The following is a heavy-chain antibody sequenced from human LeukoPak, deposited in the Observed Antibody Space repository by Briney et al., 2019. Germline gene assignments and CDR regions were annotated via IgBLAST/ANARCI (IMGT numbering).Heavy chain of an antibody. V-gene: IGHV3-53*04. Sequence: PGGSLRLSCAASGVTVSRDYMSWVRQAPGKGLEWVSVICSDGKTYYADSVKGRFTISRHNSKNTLFLQMDSLRSEDTAIYYCANRMTFGGQGTLVTVSS. D-gene: IGHD1-14*01. CDR2: ICSDGKT. CDR1: GVTVSRDY. J-gene: IGHJ4*02. CDR3: ANRMTF.